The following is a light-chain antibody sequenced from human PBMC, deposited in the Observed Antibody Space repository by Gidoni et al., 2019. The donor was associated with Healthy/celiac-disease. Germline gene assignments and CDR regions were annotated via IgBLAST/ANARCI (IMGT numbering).Light chain of an antibody. Sequence: DIQMTQSPSSLSASVGDRVTITCRASQSISSYFNWYQQKPGKAPKLLIYAASSLQSGVPSRFSVSGSGTDFTLTISSLQPEDFATYYCQQSYSTPRYTFGQGTKLEIK. J-gene: IGKJ2*01. CDR1: QSISSY. CDR3: QQSYSTPRYT. V-gene: IGKV1-39*01. CDR2: AAS.